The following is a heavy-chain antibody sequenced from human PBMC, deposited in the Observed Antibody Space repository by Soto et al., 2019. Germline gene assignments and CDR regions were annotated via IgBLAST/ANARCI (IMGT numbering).Heavy chain of an antibody. D-gene: IGHD3-3*01. CDR3: ARGVSRITIFGVVINTGNWFDP. CDR1: GGSFSGYY. V-gene: IGHV4-34*01. J-gene: IGHJ5*02. Sequence: PSETLSLTCAVYGGSFSGYYWSWIRQPPGKGLEWIGEINHSGSTNYNPSLKSRVTISVDTSKNQFSLKLSSVTAADTAVYYCARGVSRITIFGVVINTGNWFDPWGQGTLVTVS. CDR2: INHSGST.